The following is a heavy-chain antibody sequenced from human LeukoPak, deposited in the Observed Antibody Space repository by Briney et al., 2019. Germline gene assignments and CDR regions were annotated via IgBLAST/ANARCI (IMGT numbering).Heavy chain of an antibody. V-gene: IGHV4-30-2*01. CDR2: IYHSGST. Sequence: PSETLSLTCAVSGGSISSGGYSWSWIRQPPGKGLEWIGYIYHSGSTNYNPSLKSRVTISVDTSKNQFSLKLSSVTAADTAVYYCAREKRERISDAFDIWGQGTMVTVSS. CDR1: GGSISSGGYS. D-gene: IGHD1-1*01. J-gene: IGHJ3*02. CDR3: AREKRERISDAFDI.